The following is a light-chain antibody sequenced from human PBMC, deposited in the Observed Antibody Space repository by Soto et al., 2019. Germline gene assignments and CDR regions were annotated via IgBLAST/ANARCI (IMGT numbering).Light chain of an antibody. CDR1: NSNIGTHP. V-gene: IGLV1-44*01. Sequence: QSALTQPPSASGTPGQRVTISCSGSNSNIGTHPVNWYQQLPGTAPKLLIYTNNQRPSGVPDRFSGSKSGTSASLAISGLQSEDEADYYCAAWDDSLHGPVFGGGTKLTVL. CDR3: AAWDDSLHGPV. J-gene: IGLJ2*01. CDR2: TNN.